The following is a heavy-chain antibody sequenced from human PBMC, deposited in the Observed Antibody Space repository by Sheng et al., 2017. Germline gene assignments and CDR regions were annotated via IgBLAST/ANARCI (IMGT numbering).Heavy chain of an antibody. Sequence: QVQLQQWGAGLLKPSETLSLTCAVYGGSFSGYYWSWIRQPPGKGLEWIGEINHSGSTNYNPSLKSRVTISVDTSKNQFSLKLSSVTAADTAVYYCARHARLLHWFDPWGPGNPGHRLL. D-gene: IGHD2-15*01. J-gene: IGHJ5*02. CDR2: INHSGST. CDR3: ARHARLLHWFDP. V-gene: IGHV4-34*01. CDR1: GGSFSGYY.